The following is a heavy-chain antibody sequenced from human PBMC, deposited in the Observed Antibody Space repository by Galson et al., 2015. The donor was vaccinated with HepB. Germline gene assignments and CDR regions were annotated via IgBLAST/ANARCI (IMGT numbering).Heavy chain of an antibody. V-gene: IGHV3-30*02. J-gene: IGHJ3*02. CDR1: GFTFSSYG. CDR3: AKGENYYDSSGSPDYI. Sequence: SLRLSCAASGFTFSSYGMHWVRQAPGKGLEWVAFIRYDGSNKYYADSVKGRFTISRDNSKNTLYLQMNSLRAEDTAVYYCAKGENYYDSSGSPDYIWGQGTMVTVSP. CDR2: IRYDGSNK. D-gene: IGHD3-22*01.